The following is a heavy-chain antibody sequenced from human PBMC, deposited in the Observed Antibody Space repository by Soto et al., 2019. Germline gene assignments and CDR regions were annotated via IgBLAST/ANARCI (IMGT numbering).Heavy chain of an antibody. CDR2: ISYDGSNK. CDR3: AKGPAIVLVPAAMNYYYGMDV. Sequence: GGSLRLSCAASGFTFSSYGMHWVRQAPGKGLEWVAVISYDGSNKYYADSVKCRFTISRDNSKNTLYLQMNSLRAEDTALYYCAKGPAIVLVPAAMNYYYGMDVWGQGTTVTVSS. D-gene: IGHD2-2*01. J-gene: IGHJ6*02. CDR1: GFTFSSYG. V-gene: IGHV3-30*18.